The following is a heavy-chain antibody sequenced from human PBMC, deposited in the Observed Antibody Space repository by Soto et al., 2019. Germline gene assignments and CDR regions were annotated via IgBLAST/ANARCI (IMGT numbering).Heavy chain of an antibody. CDR1: GYSFTSYW. CDR3: ARPTVITGYYYYYYVMDV. CDR2: IDPSDSYT. J-gene: IGHJ6*02. D-gene: IGHD4-17*01. Sequence: PGESLKISCKGSGYSFTSYWISWVRQMPVKGLEWMGRIDPSDSYTNYSPSFQGHVTISADKSISTAYLQWSSLKASDTAMYYCARPTVITGYYYYYYVMDVWGQGTTVIVSS. V-gene: IGHV5-10-1*01.